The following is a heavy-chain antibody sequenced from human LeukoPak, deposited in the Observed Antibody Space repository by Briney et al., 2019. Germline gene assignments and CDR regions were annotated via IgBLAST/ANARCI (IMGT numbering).Heavy chain of an antibody. Sequence: ASVKVSCKVSGYTLTELSMHWVRQAPGKGLEWMGGFDPEDGETIYAQKSQGRVTMTEDTSTDTAYMELSSLRSEDTAVYYCATYIVVVTAIQYYFDYWGQGTLVTVSS. D-gene: IGHD2-21*02. V-gene: IGHV1-24*01. CDR1: GYTLTELS. J-gene: IGHJ4*02. CDR2: FDPEDGET. CDR3: ATYIVVVTAIQYYFDY.